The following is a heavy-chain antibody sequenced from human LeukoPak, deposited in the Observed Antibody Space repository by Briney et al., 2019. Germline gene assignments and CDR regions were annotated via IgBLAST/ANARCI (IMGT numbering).Heavy chain of an antibody. D-gene: IGHD6-13*01. CDR1: GDXVSSNSAA. V-gene: IGHV6-1*01. J-gene: IGHJ4*02. CDR3: ARIAASSRDLDY. CDR2: TYYRSKWYN. Sequence: SQTLSLTCAISGDXVSSNSAAWNWIRQSPSRGLEWLGRTYYRSKWYNDYAVSVKSRISINPDTSKNQFSLQLNSVTPEDTAVYYCARIAASSRDLDYWGQGTLVTVSS.